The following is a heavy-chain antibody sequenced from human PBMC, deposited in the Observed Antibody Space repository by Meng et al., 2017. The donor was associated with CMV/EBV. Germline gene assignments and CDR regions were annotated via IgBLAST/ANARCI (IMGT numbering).Heavy chain of an antibody. D-gene: IGHD6-13*01. CDR1: GFTFSGSA. J-gene: IGHJ4*02. CDR3: RAEAAAGTDIDY. CDR2: IRSKANSYAT. V-gene: IGHV3-73*01. Sequence: GESLKISSAASGFTFSGSAMHWVRQASGKGLEWVGRIRSKANSYATAYAASVKGRFTISRDDSKNTAYLQMNSLKTEDTAVYYCRAEAAAGTDIDYWGQGTLVTVSS.